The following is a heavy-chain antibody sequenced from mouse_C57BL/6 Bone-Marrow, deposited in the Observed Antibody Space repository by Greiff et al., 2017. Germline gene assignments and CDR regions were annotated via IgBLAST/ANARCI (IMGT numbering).Heavy chain of an antibody. D-gene: IGHD1-1*01. CDR2: IYPRSGNT. CDR1: GYTFTSYG. CDR3: ARETTVVATDFDY. V-gene: IGHV1-81*01. Sequence: VNLVESGAELARPGASVKLSCKASGYTFTSYGISWVKQRTGQGLEWIGEIYPRSGNTYYNEKFKGKATLTADKSSSTAYMELRSLTSEDSAVYFCARETTVVATDFDYWGQGTTLTVSS. J-gene: IGHJ2*01.